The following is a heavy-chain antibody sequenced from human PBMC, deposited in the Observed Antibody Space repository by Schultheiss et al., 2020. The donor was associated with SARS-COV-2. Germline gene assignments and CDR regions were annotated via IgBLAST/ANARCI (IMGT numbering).Heavy chain of an antibody. CDR3: ARERAYCGGDCWVGYYYYYGMDV. CDR2: ISGSGSTI. D-gene: IGHD2-21*02. J-gene: IGHJ6*02. CDR1: GFTFSSYA. Sequence: GESLKISCAASGFTFSSYAMSWVRQAPGKGLEWVSAISGSGSTIYYADSVKGRFTISRDNAKNSLYLQMNSLRAEDTAVYYCARERAYCGGDCWVGYYYYYGMDVWGQGTTVTVSS. V-gene: IGHV3-48*04.